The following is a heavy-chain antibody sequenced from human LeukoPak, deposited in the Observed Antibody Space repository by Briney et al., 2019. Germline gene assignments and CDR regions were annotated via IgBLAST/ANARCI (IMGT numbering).Heavy chain of an antibody. CDR2: IWYDGSNK. J-gene: IGHJ3*02. CDR3: ARGAGIAVAAYDAFDI. D-gene: IGHD6-19*01. V-gene: IGHV3-33*01. Sequence: GGSLRLSCAASGFTFSNYGMHWVRQAPGKGLEGVAVIWYDGSNKYYVDSVKGRFTISRDNSKNTLYLQMNSLRAEDTAVYYCARGAGIAVAAYDAFDIWGQGTMVTVSS. CDR1: GFTFSNYG.